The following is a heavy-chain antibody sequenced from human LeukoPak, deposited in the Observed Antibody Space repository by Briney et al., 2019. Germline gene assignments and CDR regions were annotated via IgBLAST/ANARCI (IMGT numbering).Heavy chain of an antibody. D-gene: IGHD2-8*02. V-gene: IGHV3-23*01. J-gene: IGHJ4*02. CDR2: IGGSGGRT. Sequence: GGSLRLSCAASGFTFSSHTMNWVRQAPGKGLEWVSAIGGSGGRTDYADAVKGRFTISRDNSRNTLYLQLTSLRAEDTAVYYCVRDTGVSAYNDYWGQGTLVTVSS. CDR3: VRDTGVSAYNDY. CDR1: GFTFSSHT.